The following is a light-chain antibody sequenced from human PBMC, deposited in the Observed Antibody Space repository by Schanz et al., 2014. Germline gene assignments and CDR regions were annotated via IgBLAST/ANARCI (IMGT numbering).Light chain of an antibody. J-gene: IGKJ1*01. CDR3: QQYNNWPRT. CDR2: GTS. V-gene: IGKV3-11*01. Sequence: EIVLTQSPATLSLSPGERATLSCRASQSLSSYLAWYQQKPGQAPRLLIYGTSNRATGIPDRFSGSGSGTDFTLTISSLQSEDFAVYYCQQYNNWPRTFGQGTKVEIK. CDR1: QSLSSY.